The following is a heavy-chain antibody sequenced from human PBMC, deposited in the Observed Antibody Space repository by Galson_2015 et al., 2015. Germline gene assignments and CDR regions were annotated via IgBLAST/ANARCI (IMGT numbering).Heavy chain of an antibody. J-gene: IGHJ4*02. CDR3: ARAGDSSGYYSIY. V-gene: IGHV3-64*01. CDR2: ISSNGGST. D-gene: IGHD3-22*01. CDR1: GFTFSSYA. Sequence: SLRLSCAASGFTFSSYAMHWVRQAPGKGLEYVSAISSNGGSTYYANSVKGRFTISRDNSKNTLYLQMGSLRAEDMAVYYCARAGDSSGYYSIYWGQGTLVTVSS.